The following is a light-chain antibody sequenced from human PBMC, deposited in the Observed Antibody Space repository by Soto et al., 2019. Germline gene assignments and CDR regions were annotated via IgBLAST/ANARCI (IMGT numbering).Light chain of an antibody. J-gene: IGKJ1*01. CDR1: QSVATN. V-gene: IGKV3-15*01. CDR2: GAS. Sequence: EAVLTQSPATLSVSPGERATLSCRASQSVATNLAWYQQRPGQAPRLLIYGASKRAVGLPARFSGSGSGIEFTLTITSLQSEDFAVYYCQQYNNWPQTFGQGTKVDIK. CDR3: QQYNNWPQT.